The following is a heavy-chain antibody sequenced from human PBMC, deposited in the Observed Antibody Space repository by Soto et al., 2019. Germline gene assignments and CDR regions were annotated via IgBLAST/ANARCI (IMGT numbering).Heavy chain of an antibody. D-gene: IGHD1-26*01. V-gene: IGHV3-74*01. J-gene: IGHJ4*02. CDR3: ARGGAMGVDY. Sequence: EVQLVESGGGVVQPGGARGLPWTTAGFHFNTHWLHWVRQDPGKGLVLGSLIYFDGSPKNYADSVKGRLTVTRDNAKNTVYQHVNTLRDEDTAVYYCARGGAMGVDYWGQGTLVTVSS. CDR1: GFHFNTHW. CDR2: IYFDGSPK.